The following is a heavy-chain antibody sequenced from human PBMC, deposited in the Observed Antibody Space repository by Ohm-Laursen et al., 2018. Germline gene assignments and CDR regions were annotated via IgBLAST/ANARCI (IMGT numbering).Heavy chain of an antibody. CDR3: ARTTQYGEVIPWYFDL. Sequence: GSLRLSCADSGFTFSSNAMNWVRQAPGEGLEWVSSISSGSRYIHYADSVQGRFTLSRDDAKNSLYLQMNSLRAEDTALYYCARTTQYGEVIPWYFDLWGRGTLVTVSS. J-gene: IGHJ2*01. CDR1: GFTFSSNA. CDR2: ISSGSRYI. V-gene: IGHV3-21*01. D-gene: IGHD4-17*01.